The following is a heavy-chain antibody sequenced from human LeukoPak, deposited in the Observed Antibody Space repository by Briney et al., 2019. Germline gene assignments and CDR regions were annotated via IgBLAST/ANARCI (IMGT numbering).Heavy chain of an antibody. J-gene: IGHJ4*02. CDR3: ARGATPASIAVAGTSNFDY. CDR1: GYTFTTFG. D-gene: IGHD6-19*01. CDR2: ISAYNGNT. Sequence: GASVKVSCKASGYTFTTFGISWVRQAPGQGLEWMGWISAYNGNTNYAQKLQGRVTMTTDTSTSTAYMELRSLTSDDTAVYYCARGATPASIAVAGTSNFDYWGRGTLVTVSS. V-gene: IGHV1-18*01.